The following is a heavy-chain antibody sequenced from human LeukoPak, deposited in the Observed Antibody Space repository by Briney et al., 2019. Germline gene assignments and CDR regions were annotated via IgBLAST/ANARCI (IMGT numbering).Heavy chain of an antibody. Sequence: GGSLRLSCTASGFIFSNYGIHWARQAPGKGLEWVALISSDGRNKYYSDSVKGRFTISRDNSKNTLYLQMNSLRAEDTAVYYCAGRDKGYYYGMDVWGQGTTVTVSS. V-gene: IGHV3-30*03. D-gene: IGHD5-24*01. J-gene: IGHJ6*02. CDR2: ISSDGRNK. CDR1: GFIFSNYG. CDR3: AGRDKGYYYGMDV.